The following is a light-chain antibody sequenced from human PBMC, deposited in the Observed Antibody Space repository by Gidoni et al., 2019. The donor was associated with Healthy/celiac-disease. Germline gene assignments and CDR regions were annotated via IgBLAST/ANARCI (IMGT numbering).Light chain of an antibody. CDR3: QQSYSTPRT. CDR2: AAS. CDR1: QSISSY. Sequence: DIQMPQPPSSLSASVGDRVTITCRASQSISSYLNCYQQKPGKAPTLLIYAASSLQSGVPSRFSGSGSGTDFTLTISSLKPEDFATYYCQQSYSTPRTFXXXTKVEIK. V-gene: IGKV1-39*01. J-gene: IGKJ1*01.